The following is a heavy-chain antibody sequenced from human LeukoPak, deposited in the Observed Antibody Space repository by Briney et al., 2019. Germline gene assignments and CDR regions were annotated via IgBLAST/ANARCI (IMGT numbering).Heavy chain of an antibody. D-gene: IGHD3-10*01. CDR3: ARDGSITMVRGVIMND. CDR1: GGTFSSYA. Sequence: SVKVSCKASGGTFSSYAISWVRQAPGQGLEWMGGIIPIFGTANYAQKFQGRVTITADESTSTAYMELSSLRSEDTAVYYCARDGSITMVRGVIMNDWGQGTLVTVSS. V-gene: IGHV1-69*13. J-gene: IGHJ4*02. CDR2: IIPIFGTA.